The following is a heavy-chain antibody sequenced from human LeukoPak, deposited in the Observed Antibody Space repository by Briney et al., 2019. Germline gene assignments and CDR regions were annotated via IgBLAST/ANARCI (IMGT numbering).Heavy chain of an antibody. D-gene: IGHD2-2*03. J-gene: IGHJ6*02. CDR1: GYTFTSYG. V-gene: IGHV3-48*01. Sequence: ASVKVSCKASGYTFTSYGISWVRQAPGKGLEWVSYISSRGTTKHYADSVKGRFTISRDNAKNALYLQMNSLRAEDTAVYYCAKVPWIDYYYGMDVWGQGTTVTVAS. CDR3: AKVPWIDYYYGMDV. CDR2: ISSRGTTK.